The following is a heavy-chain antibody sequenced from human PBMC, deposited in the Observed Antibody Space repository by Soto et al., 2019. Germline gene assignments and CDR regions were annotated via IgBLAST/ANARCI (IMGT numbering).Heavy chain of an antibody. Sequence: VASVKVSCKASGYTFTSYAMHWVRQAPGQRLEWMGWINAGNGNTKYSQKFQGRVTITRDTSASTAYMELSSLRSEDTAVYYCATGPGGFGELSLLYGMDVWGQGTMVTVSS. CDR1: GYTFTSYA. CDR2: INAGNGNT. CDR3: ATGPGGFGELSLLYGMDV. D-gene: IGHD3-10*01. V-gene: IGHV1-3*01. J-gene: IGHJ6*02.